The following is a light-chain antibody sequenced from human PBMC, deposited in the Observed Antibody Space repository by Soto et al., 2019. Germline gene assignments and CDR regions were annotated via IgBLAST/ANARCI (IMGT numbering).Light chain of an antibody. CDR1: SSDVGSYNL. V-gene: IGLV2-23*01. Sequence: QSALTQPASVSGSPGQSITISCTGTSSDVGSYNLVSWYQQHPGKAPKVMIYEGSKRPSGVSNRFSGYKSGNTASLTISGRQDEDEADYYCCSYAGTSTYVFGAGTKLTVL. CDR3: CSYAGTSTYV. CDR2: EGS. J-gene: IGLJ1*01.